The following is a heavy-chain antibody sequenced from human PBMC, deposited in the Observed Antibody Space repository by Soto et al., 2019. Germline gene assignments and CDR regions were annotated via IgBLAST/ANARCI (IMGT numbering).Heavy chain of an antibody. CDR3: ARDRSTNDY. D-gene: IGHD6-13*01. Sequence: ASVKVSCKASGYTFTHYGISWVPQAPGQGLEWMGWISVKNGNTDYAQKLQGRVTMTTDTSTSTAYMELQSLRSDDTAMYYCARDRSTNDYWGQGTLVTVSS. CDR1: GYTFTHYG. J-gene: IGHJ4*02. V-gene: IGHV1-18*01. CDR2: ISVKNGNT.